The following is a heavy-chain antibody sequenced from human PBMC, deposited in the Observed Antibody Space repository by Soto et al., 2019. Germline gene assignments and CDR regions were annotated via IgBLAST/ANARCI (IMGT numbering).Heavy chain of an antibody. J-gene: IGHJ3*02. CDR1: GDSVSSNSAA. Sequence: SQTLSLTCAISGDSVSSNSAAWNWIRQSPSRGLEWLGRTYYRSKWYNDYAVSVKSRITINPDTSKNQFSLQLNSVTPEDTAVYYCAKSTPYDYVWGSYRYRAFDIRGQGTMVTVSS. V-gene: IGHV6-1*01. D-gene: IGHD3-16*02. CDR3: AKSTPYDYVWGSYRYRAFDI. CDR2: TYYRSKWYN.